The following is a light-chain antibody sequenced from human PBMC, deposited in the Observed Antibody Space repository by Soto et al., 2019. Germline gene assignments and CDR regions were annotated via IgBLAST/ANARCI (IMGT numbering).Light chain of an antibody. CDR2: DVS. J-gene: IGLJ1*01. CDR3: CSYAGSYTFGV. CDR1: SSGVGGYNY. Sequence: QSALTQPRSVSGSPGQSVTISCTGTSSGVGGYNYVSWYQQHPGKAPKLMIYDVSKRPSGVPDRFSGSKSGNTASLTISGLQAEDEADYYCCSYAGSYTFGVFGTGTKVTVL. V-gene: IGLV2-11*01.